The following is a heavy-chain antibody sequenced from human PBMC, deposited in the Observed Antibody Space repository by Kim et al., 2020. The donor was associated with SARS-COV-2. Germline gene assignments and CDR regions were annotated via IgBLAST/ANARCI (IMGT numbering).Heavy chain of an antibody. V-gene: IGHV3-7*03. CDR1: GFTFGTYW. Sequence: GGSLRLSCAASGFTFGTYWLTWVRQAPGKGLEWVANIKQDGSETYYVDSVKGRFTVSRDNAKNSLYLQMNSLRADDTAVYYCARVKGYGDYFDYWGQGTL. CDR3: ARVKGYGDYFDY. J-gene: IGHJ4*02. CDR2: IKQDGSET. D-gene: IGHD4-17*01.